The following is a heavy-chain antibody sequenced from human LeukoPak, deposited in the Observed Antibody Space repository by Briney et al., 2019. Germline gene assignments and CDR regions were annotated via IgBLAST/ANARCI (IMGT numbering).Heavy chain of an antibody. V-gene: IGHV4-59*01. D-gene: IGHD6-13*01. CDR3: AREVVAAAGTVDY. Sequence: PSETLSLTCTVPGGSISSFYWSWIRQPPGKGLEWIGYIYYSGSTKYNPSLKSRVTISVDTSKNQFSLKLSSVTAAGTAVYYCAREVVAAAGTVDYWGQGALVTVSS. CDR2: IYYSGST. J-gene: IGHJ4*02. CDR1: GGSISSFY.